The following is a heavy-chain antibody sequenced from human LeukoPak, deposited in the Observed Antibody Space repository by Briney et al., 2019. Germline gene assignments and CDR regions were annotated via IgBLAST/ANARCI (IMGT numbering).Heavy chain of an antibody. V-gene: IGHV3-74*01. D-gene: IGHD5-24*01. Sequence: PGGSLRLSCVASGFTFSKYWMHWVRHAPGKGLVWVSRITSDGTATTYADSVKGRFTISRDNAKNTLYLQMNSLRVEDTALYYCARGYNYANDFDSWGQGTLVSVSS. CDR3: ARGYNYANDFDS. CDR1: GFTFSKYW. CDR2: ITSDGTAT. J-gene: IGHJ4*02.